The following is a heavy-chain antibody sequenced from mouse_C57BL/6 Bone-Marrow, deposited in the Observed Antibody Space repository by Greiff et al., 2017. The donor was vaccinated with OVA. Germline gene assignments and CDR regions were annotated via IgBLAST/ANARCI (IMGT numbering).Heavy chain of an antibody. J-gene: IGHJ3*01. CDR2: INPYNGGT. CDR1: GYTFTDYY. V-gene: IGHV1-19*01. D-gene: IGHD1-1*01. Sequence: VQLKESGPVLVKPGASVKMSCKASGYTFTDYYMNWVKQSHGKSLEWIGVINPYNGGTSYNQKFKGKATLTVDKSSSTAYMELNSLTSEDSAVYYCARPFYYYGSSPWFAYWGQGTLVTVSA. CDR3: ARPFYYYGSSPWFAY.